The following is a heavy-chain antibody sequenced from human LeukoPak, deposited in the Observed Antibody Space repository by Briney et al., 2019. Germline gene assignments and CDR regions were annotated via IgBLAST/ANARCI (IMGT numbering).Heavy chain of an antibody. D-gene: IGHD2-15*01. V-gene: IGHV4-61*02. Sequence: NPSETLSLTCTVSGGSISSGSYYWSWIRQPAGKGLEWIGRIYTSGSTNYNPSLKSRVTISVDTSKNQFSLKLSSVTAADTAVYYCEGELDPGYSYYFDYWGQGTLVTVSS. CDR2: IYTSGST. J-gene: IGHJ4*02. CDR1: GGSISSGSYY. CDR3: EGELDPGYSYYFDY.